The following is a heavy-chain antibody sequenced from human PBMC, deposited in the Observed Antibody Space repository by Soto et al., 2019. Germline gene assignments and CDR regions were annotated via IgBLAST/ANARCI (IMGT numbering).Heavy chain of an antibody. V-gene: IGHV3-33*01. J-gene: IGHJ4*02. D-gene: IGHD6-19*01. Sequence: GGSLRLSCAASGFTFSSYGMHWVHQAPGKGLEWVAVIWYDGSNKYYADSVKGRFTISRDNSKNTLYLQMNSLRAEDTAVYYCARDETEQWLVLDYWGQGTLVTVSS. CDR2: IWYDGSNK. CDR3: ARDETEQWLVLDY. CDR1: GFTFSSYG.